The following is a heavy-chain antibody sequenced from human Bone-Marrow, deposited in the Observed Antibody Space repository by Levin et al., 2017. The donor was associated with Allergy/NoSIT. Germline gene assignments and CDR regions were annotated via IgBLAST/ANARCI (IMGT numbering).Heavy chain of an antibody. CDR2: IYTSGST. CDR3: ARGHQTKRSGWTRDFDL. J-gene: IGHJ4*02. V-gene: IGHV3-53*01. CDR1: GFSVSSNY. Sequence: LSLTCAASGFSVSSNYMSWVRQAPGKGLEWVSIIYTSGSTFYADSVRGRFTISRDTSKNTLYLQVNSLRAEDTAKYYCARGHQTKRSGWTRDFDLWGQGTQVIVSS. D-gene: IGHD6-19*01.